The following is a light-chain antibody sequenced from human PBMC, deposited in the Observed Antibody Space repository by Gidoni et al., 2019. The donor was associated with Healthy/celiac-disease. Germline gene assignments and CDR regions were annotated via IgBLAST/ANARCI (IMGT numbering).Light chain of an antibody. Sequence: EIVMTQSPATLSVSPGARATLSCRASQCVSSNLAWYQQKPGQAPRLLIYGASTRATGIPARFSGSGSGTEFTLTISSLQSEDFAVYYCQQYNNWPPWTFGQGTKVEIK. J-gene: IGKJ1*01. CDR3: QQYNNWPPWT. CDR2: GAS. CDR1: QCVSSN. V-gene: IGKV3-15*01.